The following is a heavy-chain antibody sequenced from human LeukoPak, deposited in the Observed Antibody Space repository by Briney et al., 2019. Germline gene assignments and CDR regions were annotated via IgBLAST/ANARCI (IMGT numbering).Heavy chain of an antibody. CDR3: ARLGLPYYDFWSGLGYYYYMDV. D-gene: IGHD3-3*01. CDR2: IFRTGST. Sequence: PSETLSLTCTVSDYSISSGYYWGWIRQPPGKGLEWIGSIFRTGSTYYNPSLKSRVTLSVDTSKSQVSLRLTSVTAADTAVYYCARLGLPYYDFWSGLGYYYYMDVWGKGTTVTVSS. CDR1: DYSISSGYY. J-gene: IGHJ6*03. V-gene: IGHV4-38-2*02.